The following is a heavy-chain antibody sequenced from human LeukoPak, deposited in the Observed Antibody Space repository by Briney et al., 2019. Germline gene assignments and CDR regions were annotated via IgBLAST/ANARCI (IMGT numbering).Heavy chain of an antibody. CDR3: ARHQTGPADY. V-gene: IGHV4-31*03. Sequence: SEALSLTCTVSGGSISSGGYYWIWIRQHPGKGLEWIGYIYYSGSTYYNPSLKSRVTISVDTSKNQFSLKLSSVTAADTAVYYCARHQTGPADYWGQGTLVTVSS. D-gene: IGHD1-1*01. CDR1: GGSISSGGYY. J-gene: IGHJ4*02. CDR2: IYYSGST.